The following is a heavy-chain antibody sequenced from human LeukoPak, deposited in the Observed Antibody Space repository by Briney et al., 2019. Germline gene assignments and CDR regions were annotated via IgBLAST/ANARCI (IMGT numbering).Heavy chain of an antibody. Sequence: SETLSLTCVVSGGSISSLNWWTWVRQPPGKGLEWIGELYHSGNINSNPSLTSRVTISLDESKNQFSLKVTSVTAADTAVYYCAGGHRHFYSYYFMDVWGKGTTVTVSS. CDR1: GGSISSLNW. J-gene: IGHJ6*03. V-gene: IGHV4-4*02. D-gene: IGHD3-16*01. CDR3: AGGHRHFYSYYFMDV. CDR2: LYHSGNI.